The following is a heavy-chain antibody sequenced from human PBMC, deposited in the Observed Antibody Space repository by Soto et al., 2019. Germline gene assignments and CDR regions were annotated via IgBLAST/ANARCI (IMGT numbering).Heavy chain of an antibody. CDR1: GFTFSSYA. J-gene: IGHJ6*02. V-gene: IGHV3-23*01. CDR2: ISGSGGST. Sequence: PGGSLRLSCAASGFTFSSYAMSWVRHAPGKGLEWVSAISGSGGSTYYADSVKGRFTISRDNSKNTLYLQMNSLRAEDTAVYYCAKENAPYDFWSGYYYYYYYGMDVWGQGTTVTVSS. D-gene: IGHD3-3*01. CDR3: AKENAPYDFWSGYYYYYYYGMDV.